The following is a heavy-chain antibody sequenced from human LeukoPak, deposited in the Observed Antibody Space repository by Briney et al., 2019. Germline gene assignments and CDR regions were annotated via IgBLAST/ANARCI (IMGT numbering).Heavy chain of an antibody. V-gene: IGHV3-13*04. CDR3: ARGNILTGYEY. J-gene: IGHJ4*02. Sequence: GGSLRLSCAASGFTFSNYDMHWVRQATGKGLEWVSAIGFAGDTYYPGSVKGRFTISRENAKQSLYLQVNSLRAGDTAVYYCARGNILTGYEYWGQGTLVTVSS. CDR2: IGFAGDT. CDR1: GFTFSNYD. D-gene: IGHD3-9*01.